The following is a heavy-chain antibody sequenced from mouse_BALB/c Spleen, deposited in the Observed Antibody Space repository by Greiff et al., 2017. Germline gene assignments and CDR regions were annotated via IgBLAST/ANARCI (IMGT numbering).Heavy chain of an antibody. CDR1: GYAFTNYL. Sequence: QVHVKQSGAELVRPGTSVKVSCKASGYAFTNYLIEWVKQRPGQGLEWIGVINPGSGGTNYNEKFKGKATLTADKSSSTAYMQLSSLTSDDSAVYFCARSSGTFDYWGQGTTLTVSS. CDR2: INPGSGGT. CDR3: ARSSGTFDY. V-gene: IGHV1-54*01. D-gene: IGHD4-1*01. J-gene: IGHJ2*01.